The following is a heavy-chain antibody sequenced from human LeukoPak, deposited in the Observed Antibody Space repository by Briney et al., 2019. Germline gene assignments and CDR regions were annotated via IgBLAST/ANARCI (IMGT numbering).Heavy chain of an antibody. CDR3: ARDRLRYFDWLLSEVDAFDI. CDR2: IKQDGSEK. V-gene: IGHV3-7*03. D-gene: IGHD3-9*01. Sequence: GGSLRLSCAASGFTFSSYWMSWVRQAPGKGLEWVANIKQDGSEKYYVDSVKGRLTISRDNAKNSLYLQMNSLRAEDTAVYYCARDRLRYFDWLLSEVDAFDIWGQGTMVTVSS. CDR1: GFTFSSYW. J-gene: IGHJ3*02.